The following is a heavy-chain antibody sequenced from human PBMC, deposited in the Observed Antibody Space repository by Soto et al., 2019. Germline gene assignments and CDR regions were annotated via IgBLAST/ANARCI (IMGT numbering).Heavy chain of an antibody. CDR3: ARTLCDSGGYHRFQQ. CDR1: GFTLSSYG. Sequence: PGGSLRLSCAASGFTLSSYGMHLVRQSPGKGLEWVAVIWYDGSDKYYADSVKGRFTISRDNSKNTLYLRMNSLRAEDTAVYYCARTLCDSGGYHRFQQWGQGPRVTVSS. CDR2: IWYDGSDK. J-gene: IGHJ1*01. V-gene: IGHV3-33*01. D-gene: IGHD3-22*01.